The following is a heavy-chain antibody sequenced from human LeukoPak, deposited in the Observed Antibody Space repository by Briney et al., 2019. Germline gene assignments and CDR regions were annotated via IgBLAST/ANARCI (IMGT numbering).Heavy chain of an antibody. CDR2: INPSGGST. CDR1: GYTFTSYY. J-gene: IGHJ4*02. D-gene: IGHD6-19*01. CDR3: ARAKSSGWYQTFFDY. V-gene: IGHV1-46*01. Sequence: ASVKVSCKASGYTFTSYYMHWVRQAPGQGLEWMGIINPSGGSTSYPQKLQGRVTMTTDTSTSTAYMELRSLRSDDTAVYYCARAKSSGWYQTFFDYWGQGTLVTVSS.